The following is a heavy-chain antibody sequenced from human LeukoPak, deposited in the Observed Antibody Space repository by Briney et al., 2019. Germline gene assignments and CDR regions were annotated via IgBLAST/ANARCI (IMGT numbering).Heavy chain of an antibody. J-gene: IGHJ3*02. CDR3: VRDRRFPDDVFDI. D-gene: IGHD2-21*01. Sequence: GGSLRLSCAASGFSFSSYAMSWVRQAPGKGLEWVSAISSRSDGTWNVDSVRGRFTISRDSSKNTLYLQMNSLRAEDTALYYCVRDRRFPDDVFDIWGQGTMVTVSS. CDR2: ISSRSDGT. V-gene: IGHV3-23*01. CDR1: GFSFSSYA.